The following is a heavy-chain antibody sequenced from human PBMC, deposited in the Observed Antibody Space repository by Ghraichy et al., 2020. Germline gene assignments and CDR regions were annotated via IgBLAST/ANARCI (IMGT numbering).Heavy chain of an antibody. J-gene: IGHJ4*02. CDR1: GFTFRDYY. Sequence: GGSLRLSCAASGFTFRDYYMSWIRQAPGKGLEWVSYISSSSDYTNYTDSVKGRFTISRDNARNSLYLQMNSLRAEDTAVYYCARSSGYSFDYWGQGTLVTVSS. V-gene: IGHV3-11*06. CDR3: ARSSGYSFDY. CDR2: ISSSSDYT. D-gene: IGHD3-22*01.